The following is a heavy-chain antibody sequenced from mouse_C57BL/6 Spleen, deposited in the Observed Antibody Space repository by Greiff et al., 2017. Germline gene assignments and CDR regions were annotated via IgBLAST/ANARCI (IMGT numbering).Heavy chain of an antibody. V-gene: IGHV1-64*01. CDR2: IHPNSGST. CDR1: GYTFTSYW. J-gene: IGHJ3*01. CDR3: ARGPDYYGSSPAWFAY. D-gene: IGHD1-1*01. Sequence: QVQLQQPGAELVKPGASVKLSCKASGYTFTSYWMHWVKQRPGQGLEWIGMIHPNSGSTNYNEKFKSKATLTVDKSSSTAYMQLSSLTSEASAVYCCARGPDYYGSSPAWFAYWGQGTLVTVSA.